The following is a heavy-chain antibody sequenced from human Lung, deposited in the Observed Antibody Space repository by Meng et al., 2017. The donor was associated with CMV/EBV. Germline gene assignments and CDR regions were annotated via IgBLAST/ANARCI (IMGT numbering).Heavy chain of an antibody. V-gene: IGHV3-15*01. Sequence: GESLKISCAXSGFPFSNAWMSWVRQAPGKGLEWVGRIKSKTDGGTTDYVAPVKGRFTISRDDSKNTLYLQMNSLGAEDTAFYYCARDFSAVHNWFDAWGRGTLVNVS. CDR1: GFPFSNAW. CDR3: ARDFSAVHNWFDA. J-gene: IGHJ5*02. D-gene: IGHD1-26*01. CDR2: IKSKTDGGTT.